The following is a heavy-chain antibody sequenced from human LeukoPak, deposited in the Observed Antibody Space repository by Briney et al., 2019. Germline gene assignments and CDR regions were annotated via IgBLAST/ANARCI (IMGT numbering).Heavy chain of an antibody. D-gene: IGHD2-21*02. CDR1: GFSLSSYA. J-gene: IGHJ4*02. CDR3: AKDLIGVTPYYFDY. V-gene: IGHV3-23*01. CDR2: ICGSVGST. Sequence: PGGSLRLSCAASGFSLSSYAMSWVRQAPGEGLEWGSAICGSVGSTYYADSVKGRFTISRDNSKNPLYLKMNSVRAEDTAVYYCAKDLIGVTPYYFDYWGQGTLVTVSS.